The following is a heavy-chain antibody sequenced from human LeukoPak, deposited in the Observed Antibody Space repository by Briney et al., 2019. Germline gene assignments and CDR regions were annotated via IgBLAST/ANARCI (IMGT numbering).Heavy chain of an antibody. CDR1: TYSISGGYH. D-gene: IGHD3/OR15-3a*01. Sequence: SETLSLTCAVSTYSISGGYHWGWIRQPPGKGLEWIGNIYRSGSTYYNASLKSRVTISVDTSKNQFSLKLSSVTAADTAVYYCARVDWTFDYWGPRTLVTVSS. V-gene: IGHV4-38-2*01. CDR2: IYRSGST. J-gene: IGHJ4*02. CDR3: ARVDWTFDY.